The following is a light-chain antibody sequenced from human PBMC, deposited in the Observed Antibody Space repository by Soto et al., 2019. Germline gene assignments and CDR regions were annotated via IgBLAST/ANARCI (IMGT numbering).Light chain of an antibody. CDR3: QQNFNMPLS. J-gene: IGKJ4*01. V-gene: IGKV1-39*01. CDR1: QGISTY. CDR2: AAS. Sequence: DIPMTQSPSSLSASVGDRVTITCRASQGISTYLNWYQQKPGKAPNLLIYAASSLQGGVPSRFSGSGSGTDFTLTISSLQPEDFATYYCQQNFNMPLSFGGGTKVEIK.